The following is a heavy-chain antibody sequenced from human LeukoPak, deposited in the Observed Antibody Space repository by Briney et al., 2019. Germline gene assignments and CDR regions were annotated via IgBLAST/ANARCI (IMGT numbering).Heavy chain of an antibody. CDR2: ISCSGGST. D-gene: IGHD3-22*01. CDR3: AKDRYYDSSGYSVFDY. CDR1: GFTFRKYA. Sequence: GGSLRLSRAGSGFTFRKYALGRVPQAPGEGLGLVSAISCSGGSTYYADSVKGRFTISRDNSKNTLYLQMNSLRAEDTAVYYCAKDRYYDSSGYSVFDYWGQGTLVTVSS. J-gene: IGHJ4*02. V-gene: IGHV3-23*01.